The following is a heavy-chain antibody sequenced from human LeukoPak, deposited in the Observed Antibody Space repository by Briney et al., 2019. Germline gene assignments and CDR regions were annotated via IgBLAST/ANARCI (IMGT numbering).Heavy chain of an antibody. J-gene: IGHJ4*02. D-gene: IGHD5-24*01. CDR1: GFTFSDYY. V-gene: IGHV3-11*01. Sequence: GGSLRLSCAASGFTFSDYYMSWIRQAPGKGLEWVSYISSSGSTIYYADSVKGRFTISRDNAKNSLYLQMNSLRAEDTAVYYCARDFLAGYNLFDYWGQGTLVTVSS. CDR2: ISSSGSTI. CDR3: ARDFLAGYNLFDY.